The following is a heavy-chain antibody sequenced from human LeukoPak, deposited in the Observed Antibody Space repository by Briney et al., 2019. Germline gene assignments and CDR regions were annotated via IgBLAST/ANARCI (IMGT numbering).Heavy chain of an antibody. Sequence: GGSLRLSCAASGFTFSDYYMSWIRQAPGKGLEWVSYISSSSSYTNYADSVKGRFTISRDNAKNSLYLQMNSLRAEDTAVYYCARVGSDPPGAFDIWGQGTMVTVSS. D-gene: IGHD1-1*01. J-gene: IGHJ3*02. CDR1: GFTFSDYY. CDR3: ARVGSDPPGAFDI. V-gene: IGHV3-11*06. CDR2: ISSSSSYT.